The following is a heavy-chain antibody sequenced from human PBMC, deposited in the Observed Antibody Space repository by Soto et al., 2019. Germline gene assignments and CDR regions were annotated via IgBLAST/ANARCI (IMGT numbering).Heavy chain of an antibody. Sequence: SETLSLTCVVSGGSISNLYWSWIRQPPGKGLEWIGYISDSGSTSFNPSLKSRVAMSVDTSENEYSLTLTSVTAADTAVYYCARSVCYYDEGYYFDYCGQGIPVTGSS. D-gene: IGHD3-22*01. CDR2: ISDSGST. J-gene: IGHJ4*02. CDR3: ARSVCYYDEGYYFDY. V-gene: IGHV4-59*11. CDR1: GGSISNLY.